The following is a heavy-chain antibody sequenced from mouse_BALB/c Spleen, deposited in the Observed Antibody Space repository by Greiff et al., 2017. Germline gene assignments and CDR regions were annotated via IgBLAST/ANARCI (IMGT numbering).Heavy chain of an antibody. V-gene: IGHV1-15*01. CDR1: GYTFTDYD. CDR2: IDPETGGT. Sequence: QVQLKQSGAELVRPGASVTLSCKASGYTFTDYDMHWVKQTPVHGLEWIGAIDPETGGTAYNQKFKGKATLTADKSSSTAYMELRSLTSEDSAVYYCTRYYDYDNWYFDVWGAGTTVTVSS. CDR3: TRYYDYDNWYFDV. J-gene: IGHJ1*01. D-gene: IGHD2-4*01.